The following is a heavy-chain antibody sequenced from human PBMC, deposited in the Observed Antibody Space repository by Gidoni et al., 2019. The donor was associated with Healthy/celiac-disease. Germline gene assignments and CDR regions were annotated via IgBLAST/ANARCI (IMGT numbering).Heavy chain of an antibody. V-gene: IGHV3-13*01. D-gene: IGHD3-22*01. CDR1: GFTFSSYD. CDR2: IGTAGDT. CDR3: ARGGSGYYYSY. Sequence: EVPLVESGGGLVQPGGSLRLSCAASGFTFSSYDMHWVRQATGKGLEWVSAIGTAGDTYYPGSVKGRFTISRENAKNSLYLQMNSLRAGDTAVYYCARGGSGYYYSYWGQGTLVTVSS. J-gene: IGHJ4*02.